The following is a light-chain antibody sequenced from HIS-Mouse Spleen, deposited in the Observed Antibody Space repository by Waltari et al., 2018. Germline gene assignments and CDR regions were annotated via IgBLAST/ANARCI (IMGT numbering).Light chain of an antibody. J-gene: IGKJ3*01. CDR1: QGISSW. V-gene: IGKV1-12*02. CDR2: AAS. Sequence: DIQMTQSPSSVPASVGSRVTITCRASQGISSWVAWYQQKPGKAPKLLIYAASSLQSGVPSRFSGSGSGTDFTLTISSLQPEDFATYYCQQANSFPSFTLFTFGPGTKVDIK. CDR3: QQANSFPSFTLFT.